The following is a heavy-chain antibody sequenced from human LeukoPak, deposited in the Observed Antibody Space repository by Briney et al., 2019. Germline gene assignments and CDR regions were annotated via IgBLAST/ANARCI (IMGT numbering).Heavy chain of an antibody. CDR3: ARDHYSYGSNSGFDY. CDR2: ISNSHSPI. CDR1: GFNLSAYS. J-gene: IGHJ4*02. Sequence: GGSLRLSCGSSGFNLSAYSMNWVRQAPGKGLEWVSYISNSHSPIYYADSVKGRFTISRDNAKNSLYLQMNSLRAEDTAVYYCARDHYSYGSNSGFDYWGQGTLVTVSS. D-gene: IGHD5-18*01. V-gene: IGHV3-48*01.